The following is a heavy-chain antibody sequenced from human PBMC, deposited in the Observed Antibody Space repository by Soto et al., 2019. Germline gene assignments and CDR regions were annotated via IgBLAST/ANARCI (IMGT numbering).Heavy chain of an antibody. D-gene: IGHD6-13*01. V-gene: IGHV4-34*01. J-gene: IGHJ4*02. CDR1: GGSFSGYY. Sequence: SETLSLTCAVYGGSFSGYYWSWIRQPPGKGLEWIGEINHSGSTNYNPSLKSRVTISVDTSKNQFSLKLSSVTAADTAVYYCARGPGSSWGQGTLVTVPS. CDR3: ARGPGSS. CDR2: INHSGST.